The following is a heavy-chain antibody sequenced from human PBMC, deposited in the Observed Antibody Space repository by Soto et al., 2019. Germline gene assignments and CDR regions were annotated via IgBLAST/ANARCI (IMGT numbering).Heavy chain of an antibody. CDR1: GGSFSGYY. CDR2: IYYSGST. J-gene: IGHJ6*03. D-gene: IGHD6-6*01. CDR3: ARAIAADYYYYYMDV. V-gene: IGHV4-59*01. Sequence: SETLSLTCAVYGGSFSGYYWSWIRQPPGKGLEWIGYIYYSGSTNYNPSLKSRVTISVDTSKNQFSLKLSSVTAADTAVYYCARAIAADYYYYYMDVWGKRTTVTVSS.